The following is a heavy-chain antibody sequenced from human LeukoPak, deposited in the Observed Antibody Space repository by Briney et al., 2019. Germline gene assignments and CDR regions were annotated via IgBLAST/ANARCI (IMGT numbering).Heavy chain of an antibody. CDR3: ARTDDSSGYYYDLDY. CDR2: MYFSGST. Sequence: PSETLSLTCTVSGGSISSSTYYWGWVRQPPGKEPEWIASMYFSGSTFYNPSLKSRVTMSIDTSKNQISLKLSSVTAADTAVYYCARTDDSSGYYYDLDYWGQGTLVTVSS. D-gene: IGHD3-22*01. V-gene: IGHV4-39*07. CDR1: GGSISSSTYY. J-gene: IGHJ4*02.